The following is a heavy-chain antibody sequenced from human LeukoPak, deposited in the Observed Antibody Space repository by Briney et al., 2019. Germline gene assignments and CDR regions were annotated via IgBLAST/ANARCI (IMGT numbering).Heavy chain of an antibody. CDR1: GGTFSSYA. CDR3: ARDGRNIVVVTAMD. CDR2: IIPIFGTA. D-gene: IGHD2-21*02. Sequence: ASVKVSCKASGGTFSSYAISWVRQAPGQGLEWMGGIIPIFGTANYAQKFQGRVTITADESTSTAYMELSSLRSEDTAVYYCARDGRNIVVVTAMDWGQGTLVTVSS. J-gene: IGHJ1*01. V-gene: IGHV1-69*13.